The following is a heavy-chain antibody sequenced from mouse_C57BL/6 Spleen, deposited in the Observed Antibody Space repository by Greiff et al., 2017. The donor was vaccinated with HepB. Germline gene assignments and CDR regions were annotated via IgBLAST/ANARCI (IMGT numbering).Heavy chain of an antibody. V-gene: IGHV5-9*01. CDR2: ISGGGGNT. Sequence: EVKVVESGGGLVKPGGSLKLSCAASGFTFSSYTMSWVRQTPEKRLEWVATISGGGGNTYYPDSVKGRFTISRDNAKNTLYLQMSSLRSEDTALYYCARLLRYFDYWGQGTTLTVSS. D-gene: IGHD1-1*01. CDR1: GFTFSSYT. CDR3: ARLLRYFDY. J-gene: IGHJ2*01.